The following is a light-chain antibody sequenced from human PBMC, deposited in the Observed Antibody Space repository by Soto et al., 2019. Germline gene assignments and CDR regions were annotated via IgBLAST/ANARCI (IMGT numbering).Light chain of an antibody. CDR3: ATWDDSLNAVV. CDR1: NSNIGVYP. V-gene: IGLV1-44*01. J-gene: IGLJ2*01. CDR2: INN. Sequence: QAVVTQPPSASGTPGQRVTISCSGSNSNIGVYPVHWYQRLPGTAPKLLIYINNQRPLGVPDRFSGSKSGTSGSLAISGLQSEDEADYYCATWDDSLNAVVFGGGTKLTVL.